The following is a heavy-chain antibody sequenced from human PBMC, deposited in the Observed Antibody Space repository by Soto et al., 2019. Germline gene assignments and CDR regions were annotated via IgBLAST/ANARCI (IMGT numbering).Heavy chain of an antibody. CDR1: GGSISSSGYY. D-gene: IGHD1-1*01. CDR3: ATVPPEYIDRWFDP. V-gene: IGHV4-31*03. Sequence: QVQLQESGPGLVKPSQTLSLTCNVSGGSISSSGYYWSWIRRHPGQGLEWIGYIFYNGITYYNPSLKSRVSISIDTSKNHFSLKLSSVTAADTAVYYCATVPPEYIDRWFDPWGQGILVTVSS. J-gene: IGHJ5*02. CDR2: IFYNGIT.